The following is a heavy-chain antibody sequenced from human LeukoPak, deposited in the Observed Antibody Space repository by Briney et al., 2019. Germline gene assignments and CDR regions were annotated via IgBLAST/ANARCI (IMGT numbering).Heavy chain of an antibody. CDR3: ARRYSAYNFDY. Sequence: PGGSLRLSYAASGFTFSSYSMNWVRQAPGKGLEWISYISTSSGTIYYADSVKGRFTISRDNAKNSLYLQMNSPRDDDTAVYYCARRYSAYNFDYWGQGTLVTVSS. D-gene: IGHD5-12*01. CDR2: ISTSSGTI. CDR1: GFTFSSYS. J-gene: IGHJ4*02. V-gene: IGHV3-48*02.